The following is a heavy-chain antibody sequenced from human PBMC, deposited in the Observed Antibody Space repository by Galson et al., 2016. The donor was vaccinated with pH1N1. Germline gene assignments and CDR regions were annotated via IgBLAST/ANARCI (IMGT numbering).Heavy chain of an antibody. Sequence: SLRLSCAASGFTFNNYWMYWVRQAPGKGQVWVSRISPDGTDTLNADSVRGRFTITRDNSKNTLFLQMNSLGAEDTAMYYCTAYNWGSPFDVWGQGAMVTV. CDR1: GFTFNNYW. CDR2: ISPDGTDT. J-gene: IGHJ3*01. V-gene: IGHV3-74*01. CDR3: TAYNWGSPFDV. D-gene: IGHD7-27*01.